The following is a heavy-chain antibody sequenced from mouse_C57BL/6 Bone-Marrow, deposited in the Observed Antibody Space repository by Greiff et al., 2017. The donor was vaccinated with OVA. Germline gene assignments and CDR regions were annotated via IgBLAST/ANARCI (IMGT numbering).Heavy chain of an antibody. J-gene: IGHJ2*01. V-gene: IGHV1-26*01. D-gene: IGHD1-1*01. CDR3: ASRGSSSYYFDC. CDR1: GYTFTDYY. CDR2: INPNNGGT. Sequence: EVQLQQSGPELVKPGASVKISCKASGYTFTDYYMNWVKQSHGKSLEWIGDINPNNGGTSYNQKFKGKATLTVDKSSSTAYMELRSLTSEDSAVYYCASRGSSSYYFDCWGQGTTLTVSS.